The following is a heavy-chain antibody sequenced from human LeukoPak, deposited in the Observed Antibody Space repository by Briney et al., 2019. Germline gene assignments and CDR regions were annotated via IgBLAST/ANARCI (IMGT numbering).Heavy chain of an antibody. D-gene: IGHD1-26*01. V-gene: IGHV4-59*08. CDR1: GGSISGYY. Sequence: SETLSLTCTVSGGSISGYYWTWIRQPPGKGLEWIGYISYSGSTSSHPSLKSRVIISLDMSKSQFSLKLSSVTAADTAVYYCARHAYSGSYLGVPSVTKFDYWGQGTLVTVSS. CDR3: ARHAYSGSYLGVPSVTKFDY. CDR2: ISYSGST. J-gene: IGHJ4*02.